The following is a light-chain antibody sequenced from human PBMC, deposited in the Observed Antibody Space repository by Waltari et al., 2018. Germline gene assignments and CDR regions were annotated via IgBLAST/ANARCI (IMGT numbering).Light chain of an antibody. CDR2: GAS. Sequence: TVLTQSPGTLSLSPGERATLSCRASQSVSNNYLAWYQHQPGQAPRLLIYGASSRATGIPDRFSGSGSGTDFTLTISSLEPEDFAVYYCQQRSNWLTFGGGTKVEIK. CDR3: QQRSNWLT. J-gene: IGKJ4*01. CDR1: QSVSNNY. V-gene: IGKV3D-20*02.